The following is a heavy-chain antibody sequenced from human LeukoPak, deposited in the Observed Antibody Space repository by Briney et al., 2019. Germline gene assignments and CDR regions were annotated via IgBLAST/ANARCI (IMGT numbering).Heavy chain of an antibody. J-gene: IGHJ6*02. CDR2: IYPGDSDT. Sequence: GESLKISCKGSGYSFTSYWIGWVRQMPGKGLEWMGIIYPGDSDTRYSPSFQGQVTISADKSISTAYLQWSSLKASDTAMYYCARQVGFRGKQGGGYNYYYYYYGMDVWGQGTTVTVSS. V-gene: IGHV5-51*01. D-gene: IGHD5-24*01. CDR1: GYSFTSYW. CDR3: ARQVGFRGKQGGGYNYYYYYYGMDV.